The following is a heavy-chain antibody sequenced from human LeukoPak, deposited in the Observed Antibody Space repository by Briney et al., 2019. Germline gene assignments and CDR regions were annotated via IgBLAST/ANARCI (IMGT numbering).Heavy chain of an antibody. V-gene: IGHV1-24*01. Sequence: ASVKVSCKVSGYTLTELSMHWVGQAPGKGLEWMGGFDPEDGETIYAQKFQGRVTMTEDTSTDTAYMELSSLRSEDTAVYYCATEKAPYSSSWYYFDYWGQGTLVTVSS. J-gene: IGHJ4*02. CDR1: GYTLTELS. CDR3: ATEKAPYSSSWYYFDY. D-gene: IGHD6-13*01. CDR2: FDPEDGET.